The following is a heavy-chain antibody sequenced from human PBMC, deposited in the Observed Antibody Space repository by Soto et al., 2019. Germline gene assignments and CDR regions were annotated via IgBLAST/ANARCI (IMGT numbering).Heavy chain of an antibody. V-gene: IGHV3-74*01. Sequence: GGSLRLSCAASGFTFSSYWMHWVRQAPGKGLVWVSRINSDGSSTSYADSVKGRFTISRDNAKNTLYLQMNSLRAEDTAVYYCARVASSSDFLRFDPWGQGTLVTVSS. CDR3: ARVASSSDFLRFDP. J-gene: IGHJ5*02. CDR1: GFTFSSYW. CDR2: INSDGSST. D-gene: IGHD6-13*01.